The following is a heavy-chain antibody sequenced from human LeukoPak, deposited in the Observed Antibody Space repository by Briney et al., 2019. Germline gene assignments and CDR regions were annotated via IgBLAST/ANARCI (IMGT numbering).Heavy chain of an antibody. CDR2: ILHTGPT. CDR3: VRGGTYYLPY. D-gene: IGHD1-26*01. Sequence: SETLSLTCAVSGVSITDNWWSWVRQPPGKGLEWIGEILHTGPTNFNPSLKSRVTISMDKSKNQLSLRLNSVTAADTAIYYCVRGGTYYLPYWGQGILVTVSS. CDR1: GVSITDNW. J-gene: IGHJ4*02. V-gene: IGHV4-4*02.